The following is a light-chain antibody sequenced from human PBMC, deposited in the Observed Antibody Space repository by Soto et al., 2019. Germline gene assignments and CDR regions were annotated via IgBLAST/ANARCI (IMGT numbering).Light chain of an antibody. V-gene: IGKV1-5*03. Sequence: DIQMTQSPSTLSASVGDRVTITCRASQSIRSWLAWYQQKPGKAPRLLIYKASSLESGVPSRFSGSGSGTEFTLTISSLQTDDYATYYCQQYDSYCSFGAGTKVDIX. CDR1: QSIRSW. CDR2: KAS. CDR3: QQYDSYCS. J-gene: IGKJ4*01.